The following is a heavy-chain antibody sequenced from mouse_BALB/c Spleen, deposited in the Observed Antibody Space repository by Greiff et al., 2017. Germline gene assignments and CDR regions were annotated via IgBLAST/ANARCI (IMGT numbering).Heavy chain of an antibody. J-gene: IGHJ2*01. Sequence: VQLKQSGAELVKPGASVKLSCTASGFNIKDTYMHWVKQRPEQGLEWIGRIDPANGNTKYDPKFQGKATITADTSSNTAYLQLSSLTSEDTAVYYCARHGSSYYYFDYWGQGTTLTVSS. CDR2: IDPANGNT. CDR1: GFNIKDTY. CDR3: ARHGSSYYYFDY. V-gene: IGHV14-3*02. D-gene: IGHD1-1*01.